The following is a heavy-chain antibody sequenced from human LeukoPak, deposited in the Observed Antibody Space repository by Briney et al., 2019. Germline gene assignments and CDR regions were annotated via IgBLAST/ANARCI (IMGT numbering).Heavy chain of an antibody. CDR1: GFTFSSYE. CDR2: ISGSGGST. D-gene: IGHD2-15*01. J-gene: IGHJ4*02. CDR3: AKGLGYCSGGSCYGLDY. Sequence: GGSLRLSCAASGFTFSSYEMNWVRQAPGKGLEWVSAISGSGGSTYYADSVKGRFTISRDNSKNTLYLQMNSLRAEDTAVYYCAKGLGYCSGGSCYGLDYWGQGTLVTVSS. V-gene: IGHV3-23*01.